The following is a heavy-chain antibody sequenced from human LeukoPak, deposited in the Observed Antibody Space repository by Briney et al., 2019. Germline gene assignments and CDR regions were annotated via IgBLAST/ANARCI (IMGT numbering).Heavy chain of an antibody. J-gene: IGHJ5*02. CDR2: ISAYNGNT. Sequence: GASVKVSCKASGYTSTSYGISWVRQAPGQGLEWMGWISAYNGNTNYAQKLQGRVTMTTDTSTSTAYMELRSLRSDDTAVYYCARVEGRLWFGEPWFDPWAREPWSPSPQ. D-gene: IGHD3-10*01. CDR1: GYTSTSYG. V-gene: IGHV1-18*01. CDR3: ARVEGRLWFGEPWFDP.